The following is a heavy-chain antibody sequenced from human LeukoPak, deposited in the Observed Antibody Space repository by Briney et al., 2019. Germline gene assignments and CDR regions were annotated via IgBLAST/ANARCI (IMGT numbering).Heavy chain of an antibody. CDR2: IYYSGST. D-gene: IGHD1-1*01. J-gene: IGHJ4*02. CDR1: GGSISNGGYY. V-gene: IGHV4-31*03. Sequence: PSETLSLTCTVSGGSISNGGYYWSWIRQHPGTGLEWIGYIYYSGSTYYNPSLKSRVTISVDTSKNQFSLKLSSVTAADTAVYYCARGDLLNDSFDYWGQGTLVTVSS. CDR3: ARGDLLNDSFDY.